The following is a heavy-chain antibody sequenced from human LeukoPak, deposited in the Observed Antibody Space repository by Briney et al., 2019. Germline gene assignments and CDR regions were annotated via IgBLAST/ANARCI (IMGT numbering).Heavy chain of an antibody. J-gene: IGHJ4*02. Sequence: SETLSLTCTVSGGSISSSSYYWGWIRQPPGKGLEWIGSIYYSGSTYYNPSLKSRVTISVDTSKNQFSLKLSSVTAADTAVYYCARLYDSISAALDYWGQGTLVTVSS. CDR3: ARLYDSISAALDY. D-gene: IGHD3-22*01. CDR1: GGSISSSSYY. V-gene: IGHV4-39*01. CDR2: IYYSGST.